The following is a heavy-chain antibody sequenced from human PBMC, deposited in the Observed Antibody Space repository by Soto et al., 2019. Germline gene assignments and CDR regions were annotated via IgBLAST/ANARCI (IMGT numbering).Heavy chain of an antibody. CDR2: ISGSGGST. CDR3: AKTGYSSSWSKTDY. Sequence: GGSLRLSCAASGFTFSSYAMSWVRQAPGKGLEWVSAISGSGGSTYYADSVKGRFTISRDNSKNTLYLQMNSLRAEDTAVYYCAKTGYSSSWSKTDYWGQGTLVTVSS. J-gene: IGHJ4*02. CDR1: GFTFSSYA. D-gene: IGHD6-13*01. V-gene: IGHV3-23*01.